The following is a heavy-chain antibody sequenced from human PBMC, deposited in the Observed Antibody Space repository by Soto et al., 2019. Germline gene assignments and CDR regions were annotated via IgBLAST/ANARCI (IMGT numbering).Heavy chain of an antibody. J-gene: IGHJ4*02. Sequence: GSCKASGGTFSSYAISWVRQAPGQGLEWMGGIIPIFGTANYAQKFQGRVTMTRDTSTSTAYMELSSLRSEDTAVYYCARVITVFGVVIMTGSFDYWGQGTLVTVSS. V-gene: IGHV1-69*05. CDR3: ARVITVFGVVIMTGSFDY. CDR2: IIPIFGTA. CDR1: GGTFSSYA. D-gene: IGHD3-3*01.